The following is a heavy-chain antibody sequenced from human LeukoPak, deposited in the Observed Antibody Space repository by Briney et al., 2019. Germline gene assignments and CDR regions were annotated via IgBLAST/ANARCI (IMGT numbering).Heavy chain of an antibody. J-gene: IGHJ4*02. Sequence: PSQTLSLTCTVSGGSISSGSYYWSWIRQPAGKGLEWIGRIYTSGSTNYNPSLKSRVTISVDTPKNQFSLKLSSVTAADTAVYYCASTYYDFWSGPLNYFDYWGQGTLVTVSS. CDR1: GGSISSGSYY. CDR2: IYTSGST. D-gene: IGHD3-3*01. CDR3: ASTYYDFWSGPLNYFDY. V-gene: IGHV4-61*02.